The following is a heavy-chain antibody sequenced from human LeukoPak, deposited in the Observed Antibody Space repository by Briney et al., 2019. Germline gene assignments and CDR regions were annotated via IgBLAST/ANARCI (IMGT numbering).Heavy chain of an antibody. CDR2: ISSSSSYI. J-gene: IGHJ4*02. V-gene: IGHV3-21*01. D-gene: IGHD5-18*01. CDR1: GFTFSSYS. CDR3: ARDEDVTASDY. Sequence: GGSLRLSCAASGFTFSSYSMNWVRQAPGKGLEWISSISSSSSYIYYANSVKGRFTISRDNAKNSLYLQMNSLRAEDTAVYYCARDEDVTASDYWGQGTLVTVSS.